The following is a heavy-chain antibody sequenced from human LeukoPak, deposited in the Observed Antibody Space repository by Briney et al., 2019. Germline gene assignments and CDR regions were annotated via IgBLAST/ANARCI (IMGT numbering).Heavy chain of an antibody. V-gene: IGHV3-15*01. Sequence: GGSLRLSCAASGFTFSNAWMSWVRQAPGKGLEWVGRIKSKTDGGTTDYAAPVKGRFTISRDDSKNTLYLQMNSLKTEDTAVYYCITEVAAAGSLDYWGQGTLVTVSS. J-gene: IGHJ4*02. CDR2: IKSKTDGGTT. D-gene: IGHD6-13*01. CDR1: GFTFSNAW. CDR3: ITEVAAAGSLDY.